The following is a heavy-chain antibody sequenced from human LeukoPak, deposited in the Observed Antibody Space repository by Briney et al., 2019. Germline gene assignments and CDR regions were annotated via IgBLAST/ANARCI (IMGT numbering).Heavy chain of an antibody. J-gene: IGHJ5*01. CDR3: ARQYASGRYNTPHNWIDS. D-gene: IGHD3-10*01. CDR1: GGSISSYY. CDR2: IYYSGTT. V-gene: IGHV4-59*08. Sequence: SETLSLTCTVSGGSISSYYWSWLRQPPGKGLEWIGYIYYSGTTYYDLSLKSRVTIFVDTSKNQFSLNLTSVTASDTAVYYCARQYASGRYNTPHNWIDSWGQGTLVAVS.